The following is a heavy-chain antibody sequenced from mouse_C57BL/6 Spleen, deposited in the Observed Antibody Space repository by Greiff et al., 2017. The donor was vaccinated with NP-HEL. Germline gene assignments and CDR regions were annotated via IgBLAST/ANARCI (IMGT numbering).Heavy chain of an antibody. V-gene: IGHV1-82*01. J-gene: IGHJ4*01. CDR3: AREDYSNFYAMDY. CDR2: IYPGDGDT. D-gene: IGHD2-5*01. CDR1: GYAFSSSW. Sequence: VQLVESGPELVKPGASVKISCKASGYAFSSSWMNWVKQRPGKGLEWIGRIYPGDGDTNYNGKFKGKATLTADKSSSTAYMQLSSLTSEDSAVYFCAREDYSNFYAMDYWGQGTSVTVSS.